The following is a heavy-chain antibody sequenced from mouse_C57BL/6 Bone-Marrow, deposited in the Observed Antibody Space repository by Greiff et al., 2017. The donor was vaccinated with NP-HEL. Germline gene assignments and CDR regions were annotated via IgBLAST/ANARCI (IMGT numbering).Heavy chain of an antibody. CDR2: IHPNSGST. D-gene: IGHD2-4*01. V-gene: IGHV1-64*01. J-gene: IGHJ2*01. CDR3: VREDYEYYFDY. Sequence: VQLQQPGAELVKPGASVKLSCKASGYTFTSYWMHWVKQRPGQGLEWIGMIHPNSGSTNYNEKFKSKATLTVDKSSSTAYMQLSSLTSEDSAVYYCVREDYEYYFDYWGQGTTLTVSS. CDR1: GYTFTSYW.